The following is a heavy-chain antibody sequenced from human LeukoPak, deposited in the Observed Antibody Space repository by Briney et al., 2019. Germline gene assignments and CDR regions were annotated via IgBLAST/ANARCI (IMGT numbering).Heavy chain of an antibody. V-gene: IGHV3-30-3*01. Sequence: GGSLRLSCAASGFTFSSYAMHWVRQAPGKGPEWVAVISYDGSNKYYADSVKGRFTISRDNSKNTLYLQMNSLRAEDTAVYYCASPQQYSSSWSLDYWGQGTLVTVSP. CDR2: ISYDGSNK. CDR1: GFTFSSYA. CDR3: ASPQQYSSSWSLDY. D-gene: IGHD6-6*01. J-gene: IGHJ4*02.